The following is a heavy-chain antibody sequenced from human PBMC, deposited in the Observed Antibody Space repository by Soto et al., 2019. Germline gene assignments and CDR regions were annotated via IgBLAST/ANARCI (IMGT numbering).Heavy chain of an antibody. CDR2: TYYRSKWYN. V-gene: IGHV6-1*01. CDR3: ARITTVNTLGDYYYGMDV. Sequence: SQXLSLTCAISGDSVSSDSAAWNWIRHSPSRGLEWLGRTYYRSKWYNDYAVSVKSRITINPDTSKNQFSLQLSSVTAADTAVYYCARITTVNTLGDYYYGMDVWGQGTTVTVSS. CDR1: GDSVSSDSAA. D-gene: IGHD4-17*01. J-gene: IGHJ6*02.